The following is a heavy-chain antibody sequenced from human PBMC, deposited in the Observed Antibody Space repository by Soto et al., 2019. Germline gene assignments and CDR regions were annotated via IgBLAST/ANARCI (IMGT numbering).Heavy chain of an antibody. CDR3: ATGKNRINPLNGPRQAFDD. D-gene: IGHD2-8*01. CDR2: IVPVFRTA. Sequence: GASVKVSCKASGDTFSTYSISWVRQAPGQGLEWMGGIVPVFRTANYAQKFQGRVTISADESTSTAYMEVSSLRSEDTAMYYCATGKNRINPLNGPRQAFDDWGQGTLVTASS. V-gene: IGHV1-69*13. J-gene: IGHJ4*02. CDR1: GDTFSTYS.